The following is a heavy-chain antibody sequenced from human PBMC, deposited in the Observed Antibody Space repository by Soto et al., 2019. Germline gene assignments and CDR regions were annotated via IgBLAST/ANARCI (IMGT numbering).Heavy chain of an antibody. D-gene: IGHD6-13*01. V-gene: IGHV4-34*01. J-gene: IGHJ4*02. Sequence: SETLSLTCAVYGGSFSGYYWSWIRQPPGKGLEWIGEINHSGSTNYNPSLKSRVTISVDTSKNQFSLKLSSVTAADTAVYYCARGLGIAAAGTPFEYWGQGTLVTVSS. CDR2: INHSGST. CDR3: ARGLGIAAAGTPFEY. CDR1: GGSFSGYY.